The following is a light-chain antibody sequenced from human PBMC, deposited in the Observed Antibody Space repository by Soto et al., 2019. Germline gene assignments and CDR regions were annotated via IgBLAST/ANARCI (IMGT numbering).Light chain of an antibody. CDR3: SSYADTTNYLI. CDR1: SSDVGGYHY. CDR2: EVN. V-gene: IGLV2-8*01. Sequence: QSALTQPPSASGSPGQSVTISCTGTSSDVGGYHYVSWYQQHPGKAPKLMLYEVNKRPSGVPDRFSGSKSGNTASLTVSGLQAEDEADYYCSSYADTTNYLIFGGGTKLTVL. J-gene: IGLJ2*01.